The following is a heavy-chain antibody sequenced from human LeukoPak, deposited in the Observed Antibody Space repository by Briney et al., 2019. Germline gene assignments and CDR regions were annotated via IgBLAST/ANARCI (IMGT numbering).Heavy chain of an antibody. J-gene: IGHJ4*02. D-gene: IGHD2-8*01. Sequence: GGSLRLSCAASGFTFSDYYMSWIRQAPGTGLEWVSAISDSAGSTFYADSVKGRFTISRDNSKNTLYLQMNSLRAEDTAVYYCAKDFRTQTQWMLGYYFAYWGQGTLVTVSS. CDR1: GFTFSDYY. CDR2: ISDSAGST. V-gene: IGHV3-23*01. CDR3: AKDFRTQTQWMLGYYFAY.